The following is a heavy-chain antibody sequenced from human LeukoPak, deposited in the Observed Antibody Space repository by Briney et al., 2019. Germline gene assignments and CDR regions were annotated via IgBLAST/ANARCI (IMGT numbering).Heavy chain of an antibody. CDR2: ISYDGSNK. V-gene: IGHV3-30*18. CDR1: GFTFSSYG. D-gene: IGHD1-26*01. CDR3: AKVRIVGATPTNYFDY. J-gene: IGHJ4*02. Sequence: GGSLRLSCAASGFTFSSYGMHWVRQAPGKGLEWVAVISYDGSNKYYADSVKGQFTISRDNSKNTLYLQMNSLRAEDTAVYYCAKVRIVGATPTNYFDYWGQGTLVTVSS.